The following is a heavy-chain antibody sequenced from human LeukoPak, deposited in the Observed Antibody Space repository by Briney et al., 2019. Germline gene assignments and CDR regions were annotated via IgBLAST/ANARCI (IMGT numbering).Heavy chain of an antibody. V-gene: IGHV3-48*01. D-gene: IGHD1/OR15-1a*01. CDR1: GFTFGSYS. CDR3: ARVNKPAVYYYYGLDV. Sequence: PGGSLRLSCAASGFTFGSYSMNWVRQAPGKGLEWVSYIRSSSSIIYYADSVKGRFTVSRDNAKNSLYLQMNSLRAEDTAVYYCARVNKPAVYYYYGLDVWGQGATVTVSS. CDR2: IRSSSSII. J-gene: IGHJ6*02.